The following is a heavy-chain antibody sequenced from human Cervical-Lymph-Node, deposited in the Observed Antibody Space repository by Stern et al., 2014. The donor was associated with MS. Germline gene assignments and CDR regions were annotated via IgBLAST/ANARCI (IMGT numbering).Heavy chain of an antibody. CDR2: SDPGDSNT. Sequence: EVQLLESGAEVKKPGESLKISCKASGYMFASHWIGWVRQMPGQGLEWMGNSDPGDSNTIYSPSSQGQVTISVDKSTSTAYLQWSSLKASDTAMYYCARVNGGNSDWFDPWGQGTLVTVSS. D-gene: IGHD4-23*01. CDR1: GYMFASHW. V-gene: IGHV5-51*01. CDR3: ARVNGGNSDWFDP. J-gene: IGHJ5*02.